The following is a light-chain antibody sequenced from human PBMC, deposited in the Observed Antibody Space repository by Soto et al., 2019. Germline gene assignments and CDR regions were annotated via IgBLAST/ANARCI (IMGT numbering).Light chain of an antibody. Sequence: QSALTQPASVSGSPGQSITISCTGTSSDVGGYNSVSWYQQHPGKAPKLMIYEVSNRPSGVSNRFSGSKSGNTASLTISGLPAEDEAEYYCSSYTPSSTLLYVFGTGTKLTVL. CDR3: SSYTPSSTLLYV. V-gene: IGLV2-14*01. CDR2: EVS. J-gene: IGLJ1*01. CDR1: SSDVGGYNS.